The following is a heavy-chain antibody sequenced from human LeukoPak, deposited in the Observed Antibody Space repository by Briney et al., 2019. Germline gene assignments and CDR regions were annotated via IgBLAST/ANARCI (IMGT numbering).Heavy chain of an antibody. CDR1: GFTFSFYS. CDR2: INGDGSTT. Sequence: GGSLRLSCAASGFTFSFYSMDWVRQSPGKGLVWVALINGDGSTTTHADSVKGRFTISRDNAKNTAYLQMNSLRDEDTAVYFCARDYAGSPDYWGQGTLVTVSA. V-gene: IGHV3-74*03. J-gene: IGHJ4*02. D-gene: IGHD3-10*01. CDR3: ARDYAGSPDY.